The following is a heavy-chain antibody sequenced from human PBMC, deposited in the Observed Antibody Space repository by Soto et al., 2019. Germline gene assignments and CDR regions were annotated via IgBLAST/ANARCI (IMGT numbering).Heavy chain of an antibody. J-gene: IGHJ6*02. CDR3: ARDHGLIVPNGMDV. V-gene: IGHV3-30-3*01. D-gene: IGHD1-26*01. Sequence: GGSLRLSCAASGFTFSSYAMHWVRQAPGKGLEWVAVISYDGSNKYYADSVKGRFTISRDNSKNTLYLQMNSLRAEDTAVYYCARDHGLIVPNGMDVWGQGTTVTVSS. CDR1: GFTFSSYA. CDR2: ISYDGSNK.